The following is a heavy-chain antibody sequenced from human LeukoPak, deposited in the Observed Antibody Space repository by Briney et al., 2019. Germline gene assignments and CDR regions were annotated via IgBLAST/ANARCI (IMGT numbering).Heavy chain of an antibody. D-gene: IGHD1-26*01. CDR3: ARDSSVGATSPYSFDY. CDR2: IIPIFGTA. J-gene: IGHJ4*02. CDR1: GGTFSSYA. Sequence: SVKVSCKASGGTFSSYAISWVRQAPGQGLEWMGGIIPIFGTANYAQKFQGRVTMTTDTSTSTAYMELRSLRSDDTAVYYCARDSSVGATSPYSFDYWGQGTLVTVSS. V-gene: IGHV1-69*05.